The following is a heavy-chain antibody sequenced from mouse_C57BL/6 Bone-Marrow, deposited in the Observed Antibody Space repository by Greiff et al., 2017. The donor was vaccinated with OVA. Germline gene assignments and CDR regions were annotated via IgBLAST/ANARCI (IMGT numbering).Heavy chain of an antibody. CDR3: AWGYYGYYAMDY. D-gene: IGHD1-1*01. CDR1: GYTFTSYW. Sequence: QVQLQQSGAELAKPGASVKLSCKASGYTFTSYWMHWVKQRPGQGLEWIGYINPSSGYTKYNQKFKDKATLTADKSSSTAYMQLSSLTDEDSAVYYCAWGYYGYYAMDYWGQGTSVTVSS. V-gene: IGHV1-7*01. CDR2: INPSSGYT. J-gene: IGHJ4*01.